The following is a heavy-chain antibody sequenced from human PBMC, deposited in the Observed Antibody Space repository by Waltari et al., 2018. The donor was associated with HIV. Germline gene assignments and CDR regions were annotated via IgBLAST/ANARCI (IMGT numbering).Heavy chain of an antibody. D-gene: IGHD4-17*01. CDR3: ARVPYDYGGNSANWFDP. Sequence: QVQLVQSGAEVKKPGASVKVSCKASGYTFTSYDINWVRQATGQGLEWMGWMNPNSGNTGDAQKVQGRVTMTRNTSISTAYMELSSLRSEDTAVYYCARVPYDYGGNSANWFDPWGQGTLVTVSS. CDR1: GYTFTSYD. CDR2: MNPNSGNT. V-gene: IGHV1-8*01. J-gene: IGHJ5*02.